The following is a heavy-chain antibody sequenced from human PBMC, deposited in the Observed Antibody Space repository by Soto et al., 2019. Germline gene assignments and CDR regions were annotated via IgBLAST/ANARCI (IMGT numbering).Heavy chain of an antibody. CDR3: ARDHRTSNYNYYGMDV. CDR2: IYYSGST. V-gene: IGHV4-31*11. D-gene: IGHD3-3*02. Sequence: SETLSLTCAVSGGSISSGGYSWSWIRQHPGKGLEWIGYIYYSGSTYYNPSLKSRVTISVDTSKNQFSLKLSSVTAADTAVYYCARDHRTSNYNYYGMDVWGQGTTVTVSS. J-gene: IGHJ6*02. CDR1: GGSISSGGYS.